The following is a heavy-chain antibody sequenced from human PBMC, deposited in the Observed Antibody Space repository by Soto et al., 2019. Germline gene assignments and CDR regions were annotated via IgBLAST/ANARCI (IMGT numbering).Heavy chain of an antibody. Sequence: SCKASGYTFTSYAMHWVRQAPGKGLEWVAVISYDGSNKYYADSVKGRFTISRDNSKNTLYLQMNSLRAEDTAVYYCARADSGYAHGYYYYGMAVWGQGTTVTVSS. CDR2: ISYDGSNK. CDR3: ARADSGYAHGYYYYGMAV. V-gene: IGHV3-30-3*01. D-gene: IGHD5-12*01. J-gene: IGHJ6*02. CDR1: GYTFTSYA.